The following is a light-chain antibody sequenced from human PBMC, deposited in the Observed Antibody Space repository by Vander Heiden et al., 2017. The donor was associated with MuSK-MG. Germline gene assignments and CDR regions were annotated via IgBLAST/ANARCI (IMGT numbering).Light chain of an antibody. CDR2: DES. J-gene: IGLJ2*01. V-gene: IGLV3-21*02. Sequence: SYVLTQPPSVSVAPGQTARITCGGTSIGSKGVHWYQQRPGQAPALVVHDESDRPSGIPERFSGSNSGNTATLTISGVEAGDEADYYCQVWDASSDHVVFGGGTKLIVL. CDR1: SIGSKG. CDR3: QVWDASSDHVV.